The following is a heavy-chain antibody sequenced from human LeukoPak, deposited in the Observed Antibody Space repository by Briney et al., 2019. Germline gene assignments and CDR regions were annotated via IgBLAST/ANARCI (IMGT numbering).Heavy chain of an antibody. Sequence: SETLSLTCAVYGGSFSGYYWSWIRQPPGKGLEWIGEINHSGSTNYNPSLKSRVTISVDTSKNQFSLKLSSVTAADTAVYYCARAGSWNYRFDYWGQGTLVTVSS. D-gene: IGHD1-7*01. V-gene: IGHV4-34*01. CDR3: ARAGSWNYRFDY. CDR1: GGSFSGYY. J-gene: IGHJ4*02. CDR2: INHSGST.